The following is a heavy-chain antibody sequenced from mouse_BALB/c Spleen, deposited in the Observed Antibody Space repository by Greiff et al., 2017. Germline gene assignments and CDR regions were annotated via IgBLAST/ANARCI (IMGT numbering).Heavy chain of an antibody. CDR3: TRSLMIGYAMDY. Sequence: VQLQQPGAELVRPGASVKLSCKASGYTFTSYWINWVKQRPGQGLEWIGNIYPSDSYTNYNQKFKDKATLTVDKSSSTAYMQLSSPTSEDSAVYYCTRSLMIGYAMDYWGQGTSVTVSS. D-gene: IGHD2-3*01. CDR2: IYPSDSYT. V-gene: IGHV1-69*02. CDR1: GYTFTSYW. J-gene: IGHJ4*01.